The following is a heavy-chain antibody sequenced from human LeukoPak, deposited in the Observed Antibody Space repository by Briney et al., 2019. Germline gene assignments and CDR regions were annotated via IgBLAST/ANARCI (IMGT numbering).Heavy chain of an antibody. CDR2: INPSGGST. CDR3: ARASKIVVVPAAMQGGYFDL. CDR1: GYTFTSYY. J-gene: IGHJ2*01. Sequence: ASVKVSCKASGYTFTSYYMHWVRQAPGQGLEWMGKINPSGGSTSYAQKFQGRVTMTRDTSTSTVYMELSSLRSEDTAVYYCARASKIVVVPAAMQGGYFDLWGRGTLVTVSS. D-gene: IGHD2-2*01. V-gene: IGHV1-46*01.